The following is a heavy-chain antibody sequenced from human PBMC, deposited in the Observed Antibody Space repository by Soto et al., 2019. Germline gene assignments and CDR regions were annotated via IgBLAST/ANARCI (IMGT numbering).Heavy chain of an antibody. V-gene: IGHV1-8*01. CDR2: MNPNSGNT. J-gene: IGHJ6*02. CDR3: ARAGYNWNYYYYYGMDV. Sequence: QVQLVQSGAEVKKPGASVKVSCKASGYTFTSYDINWVRQATGQGLEWMGWMNPNSGNTGYAQKFQGRVTMTRNTSISTAYMELSSLRSEDTAVYYCARAGYNWNYYYYYGMDVWGQGTTVTVSS. D-gene: IGHD1-20*01. CDR1: GYTFTSYD.